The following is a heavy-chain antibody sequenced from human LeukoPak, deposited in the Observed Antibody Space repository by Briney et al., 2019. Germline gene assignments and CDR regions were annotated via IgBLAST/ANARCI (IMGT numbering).Heavy chain of an antibody. CDR1: GDSIGNYY. CDR2: VYTSGST. J-gene: IGHJ4*02. D-gene: IGHD3-3*01. Sequence: SETLSLTCTVSGDSIGNYYWSWIRQPAGKGLEWIGRVYTSGSTNYNPSLKSRVTMSVDTSKNQFSLKLSSVTAADTAVYYCASQYYDFWSGYRDWGQGTLVTVSS. CDR3: ASQYYDFWSGYRD. V-gene: IGHV4-4*07.